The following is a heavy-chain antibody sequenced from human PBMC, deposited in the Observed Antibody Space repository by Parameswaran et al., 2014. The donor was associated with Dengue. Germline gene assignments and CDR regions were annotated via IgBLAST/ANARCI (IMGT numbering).Heavy chain of an antibody. D-gene: IGHD3-22*01. CDR2: INPNSGGT. J-gene: IGHJ4*02. V-gene: IGHV1-2*06. Sequence: VRQAPGQGLEWMGRINPNSGGTNYAQKFQGRVTMTRDTSISTAYMELSRLRSDDTAVYYCARGKADSSGYSFVYWGQGTLVTVSS. CDR3: ARGKADSSGYSFVY.